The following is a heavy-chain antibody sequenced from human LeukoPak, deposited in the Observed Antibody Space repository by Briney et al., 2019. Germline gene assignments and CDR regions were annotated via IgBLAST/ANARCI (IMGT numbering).Heavy chain of an antibody. D-gene: IGHD3-10*01. CDR2: SSAYNGNT. J-gene: IGHJ4*02. CDR3: ARDSGASYGDFDY. CDR1: GYTFSEYG. Sequence: ASVKVSCKASGYTFSEYGISWVRQAPGQGLEWMGWSSAYNGNTKFAQKFQGRVTMTTDTSTSSAYMELRSLRSNDTAIYFCARDSGASYGDFDYWGQGTLVTVSS. V-gene: IGHV1-18*01.